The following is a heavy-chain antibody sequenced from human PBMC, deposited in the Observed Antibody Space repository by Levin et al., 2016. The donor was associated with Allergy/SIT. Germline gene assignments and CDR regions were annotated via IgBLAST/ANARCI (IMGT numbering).Heavy chain of an antibody. V-gene: IGHV4-34*01. J-gene: IGHJ5*02. CDR2: INHSGST. D-gene: IGHD3-10*01. Sequence: WIRQPPGKGLEWIGEINHSGSTNYNPSLKSRVTISVDTSKNQFSLKLSSVTAADTAVYYCARGRIRTYYYGSGSYDRNNWFDPWGQGTLVTVSS. CDR3: ARGRIRTYYYGSGSYDRNNWFDP.